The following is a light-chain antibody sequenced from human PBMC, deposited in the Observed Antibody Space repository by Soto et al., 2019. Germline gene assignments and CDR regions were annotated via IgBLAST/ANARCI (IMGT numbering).Light chain of an antibody. V-gene: IGLV1-40*01. CDR3: QSYASDLSGKVV. J-gene: IGLJ2*01. CDR2: GNS. CDR1: SSNIGAGYD. Sequence: QSALTQPPSVSGAPGQRVTISCTGSSSNIGAGYDVHWYQHLPGTAPKLLLYGNSKRPSGVPDRFSGSKSGTSASLAITGLQAEDEADYYCQSYASDLSGKVVFGGGTKLTVL.